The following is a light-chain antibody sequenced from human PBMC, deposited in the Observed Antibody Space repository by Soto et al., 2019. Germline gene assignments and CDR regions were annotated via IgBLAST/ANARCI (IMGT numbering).Light chain of an antibody. CDR2: GAS. CDR3: QKYGTFCT. J-gene: IGKJ1*01. CDR1: QNVTSNL. Sequence: TVVTQSPGTLSLSPGERATLSCRASQNVTSNLLVWYQQHPGQAPRLLIYGASSRATGIPDRFSGSGSGTDFNLTIRRREPDDFVVYYCQKYGTFCTFGQGTKVEIK. V-gene: IGKV3-20*01.